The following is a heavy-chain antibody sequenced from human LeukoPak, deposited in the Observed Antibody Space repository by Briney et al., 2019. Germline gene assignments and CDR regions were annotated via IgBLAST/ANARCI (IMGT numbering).Heavy chain of an antibody. J-gene: IGHJ6*03. V-gene: IGHV3-30*02. CDR2: IRYDGSNK. CDR1: GFTVSSID. Sequence: PGGSLRLSCAASGFTVSSIDMSWVRQAPGKGLEWVAFIRYDGSNKYYADSVKGRFTISRDNSKNTLYLQMNSLRAEDTAVYYCAKAGSRIQLWYRVSGYMDVWGKGTTVTISS. CDR3: AKAGSRIQLWYRVSGYMDV. D-gene: IGHD5-18*01.